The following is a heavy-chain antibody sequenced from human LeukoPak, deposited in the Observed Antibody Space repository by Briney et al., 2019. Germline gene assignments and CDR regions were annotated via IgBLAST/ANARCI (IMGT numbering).Heavy chain of an antibody. Sequence: SQTLSHTCAVSGGAINSGGYSWSWIRQPPGKGLEWIGYIYHTGSSYYSPSLKSRVTISVDRSKNQFSLKLSSVTAADTAVYYCARRRERGWFDPWGQGTLVTVSS. CDR2: IYHTGSS. V-gene: IGHV4-30-2*01. D-gene: IGHD3-10*01. J-gene: IGHJ5*02. CDR3: ARRRERGWFDP. CDR1: GGAINSGGYS.